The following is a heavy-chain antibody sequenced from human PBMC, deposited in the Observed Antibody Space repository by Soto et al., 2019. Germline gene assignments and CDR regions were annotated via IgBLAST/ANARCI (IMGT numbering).Heavy chain of an antibody. CDR2: IGTAGDA. CDR1: GFTFSSYD. D-gene: IGHD6-25*01. J-gene: IGHJ5*02. V-gene: IGHV3-13*04. Sequence: PGGSLRLSCAASGFTFSSYDMHWVRQVTGKGLEWVSAIGTAGDAYYPNSVKGRFTISRENAKNSLYLQMNSLRAGDTAVYYCAHRPLRRPGQREDWFDPWGQGTLVTVSS. CDR3: AHRPLRRPGQREDWFDP.